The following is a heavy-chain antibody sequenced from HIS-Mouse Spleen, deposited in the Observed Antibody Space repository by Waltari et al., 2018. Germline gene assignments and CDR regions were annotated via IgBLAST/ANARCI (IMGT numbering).Heavy chain of an antibody. CDR2: IYYSGST. D-gene: IGHD6-13*01. J-gene: IGHJ2*01. CDR1: GGSISSSSYY. Sequence: QLQLQESGPGLVKPSETLSLTCTVSGGSISSSSYYLGWIRQPPGKGLVWIGSIYYSGSTYYNPSLKSRVTISVDTSKNQFSLKLSSVTAADTAVYYCAREIPYSSSWYDWYFDLWGRGTLVTVSS. V-gene: IGHV4-39*07. CDR3: AREIPYSSSWYDWYFDL.